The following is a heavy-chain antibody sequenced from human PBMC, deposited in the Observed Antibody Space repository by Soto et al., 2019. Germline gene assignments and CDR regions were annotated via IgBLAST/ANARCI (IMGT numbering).Heavy chain of an antibody. D-gene: IGHD4-4*01. CDR3: AMTVHTLSTWSDP. V-gene: IGHV4-59*08. CDR1: GGSISGYY. CDR2: VYYSGST. J-gene: IGHJ5*02. Sequence: PSETLSLTCTVSGGSISGYYWSWIRQSPEKGLEWIGHVYYSGSTKYNPSLKSRVTITVDTSKNQFSLNLRSVTAADTAVYYCAMTVHTLSTWSDPWRQGILGTVS.